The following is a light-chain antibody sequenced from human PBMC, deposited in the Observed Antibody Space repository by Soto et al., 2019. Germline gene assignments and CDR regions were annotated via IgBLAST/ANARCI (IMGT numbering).Light chain of an antibody. J-gene: IGKJ5*01. CDR1: QGISSY. Sequence: IQLTQSPSSLSASVGDRVTITCRASQGISSYLAWYQQKPGKAPKLLIYAASTLQSGVPSRFSGSGSGTDFTLTISSLQPDDFATYYCQQYNNWPVTFGQGTRLEIK. V-gene: IGKV1-9*01. CDR3: QQYNNWPVT. CDR2: AAS.